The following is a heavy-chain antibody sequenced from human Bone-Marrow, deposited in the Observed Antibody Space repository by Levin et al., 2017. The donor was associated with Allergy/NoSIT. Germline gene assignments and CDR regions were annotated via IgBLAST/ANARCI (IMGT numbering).Heavy chain of an antibody. CDR2: ISGSGGST. Sequence: GESLKISCAASGFTFSSYAMSWVRQAPGKGLEWVSAISGSGGSTYYADSVKGRFTISRDNSKNTLYLQMNSLRAEDTAVYYCAKDLQGGDGYNSYYFDYWGQGTLVTVSS. V-gene: IGHV3-23*01. J-gene: IGHJ4*02. D-gene: IGHD5-24*01. CDR3: AKDLQGGDGYNSYYFDY. CDR1: GFTFSSYA.